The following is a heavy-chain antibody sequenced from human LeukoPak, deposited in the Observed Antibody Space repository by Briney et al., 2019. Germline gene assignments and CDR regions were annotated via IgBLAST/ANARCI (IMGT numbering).Heavy chain of an antibody. Sequence: PSETLSLTCTVSGVSISSYYWSWIRQPPGKGLEWIGYIYYSGSTNYNPFLKSRVTISVDTSKNQFSLKLSSVTAADTAVYYCARVGEMATIFDYWGQGTLVTVSS. CDR1: GVSISSYY. J-gene: IGHJ4*02. CDR3: ARVGEMATIFDY. D-gene: IGHD5-24*01. CDR2: IYYSGST. V-gene: IGHV4-59*01.